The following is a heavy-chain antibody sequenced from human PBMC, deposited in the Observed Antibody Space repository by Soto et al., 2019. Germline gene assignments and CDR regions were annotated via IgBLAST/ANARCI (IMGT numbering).Heavy chain of an antibody. CDR2: IIPIFGTA. CDR3: ARGCSSTSCYTGRYYYGMDV. CDR1: GGTFSSYA. V-gene: IGHV1-69*01. Sequence: QVQLVQSGAEVKKPGSSVKVSCKASGGTFSSYAISWVRQAPGQGLEWMGGIIPIFGTANYAQKFQGRVTITADQSTSTDYMELSSLRSEDTAVYYCARGCSSTSCYTGRYYYGMDVRGQGTTVTVSS. D-gene: IGHD2-2*02. J-gene: IGHJ6*02.